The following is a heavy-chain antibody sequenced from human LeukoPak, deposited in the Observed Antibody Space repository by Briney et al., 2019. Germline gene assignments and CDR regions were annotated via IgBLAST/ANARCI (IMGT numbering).Heavy chain of an antibody. Sequence: PSETLSLTCTVSGGSISSSSYYWGWIRQPPGKGLEWIGSIYYSGSTYYNPSLKSRVTISVDTSKNQFSLKLSSVTAADTAVYYCASWIWDYDSSGSPPIAAFDIWGQGTMVTVSS. CDR2: IYYSGST. V-gene: IGHV4-39*07. CDR3: ASWIWDYDSSGSPPIAAFDI. D-gene: IGHD3-22*01. CDR1: GGSISSSSYY. J-gene: IGHJ3*02.